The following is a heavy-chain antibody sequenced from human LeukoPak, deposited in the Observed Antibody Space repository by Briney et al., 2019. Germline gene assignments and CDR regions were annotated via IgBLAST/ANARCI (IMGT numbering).Heavy chain of an antibody. V-gene: IGHV4-34*01. J-gene: IGHJ4*02. CDR3: ARVRYYYGSGSPHY. CDR1: GGSFSVCY. CDR2: INHSGST. Sequence: SETLALTCVVYGGSFSVCYWSLIRQSLTNAVDWIGEINHSGSTNYNPSLKSRVTISVDTSKNQFSLKLSSVTAADTAVYYCARVRYYYGSGSPHYWGQGTLVTVSS. D-gene: IGHD3-10*01.